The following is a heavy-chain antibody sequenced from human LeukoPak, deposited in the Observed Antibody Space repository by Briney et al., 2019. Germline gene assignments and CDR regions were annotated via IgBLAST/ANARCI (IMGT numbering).Heavy chain of an antibody. D-gene: IGHD5/OR15-5a*01. Sequence: SETLSLTCTVSDYSISSGYGYYWGWIRQPPGKGLEWIGNIYHSGITYYNHFISSLKSRVTISIDTSKNQFSLRLTSVTAADTAVYFCATLVSTRYYFDYWGQGTLVTVSS. CDR2: IYHSGIT. V-gene: IGHV4-38-2*02. CDR1: DYSISSGYGYY. CDR3: ATLVSTRYYFDY. J-gene: IGHJ4*02.